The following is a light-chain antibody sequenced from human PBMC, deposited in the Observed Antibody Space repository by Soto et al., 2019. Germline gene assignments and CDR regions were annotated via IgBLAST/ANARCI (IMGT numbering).Light chain of an antibody. CDR3: HQYHMWPSWT. J-gene: IGKJ1*01. Sequence: DIVMTQSPAPLSVSPGQTDSLSCRASREVKTNVVWYQHTPGQSPRVLFYGASIRATGVPDRFTGSGSGTEFALTISRLQTDDLAVYYCHQYHMWPSWTFGQGTKVEMK. V-gene: IGKV3-15*01. CDR2: GAS. CDR1: REVKTN.